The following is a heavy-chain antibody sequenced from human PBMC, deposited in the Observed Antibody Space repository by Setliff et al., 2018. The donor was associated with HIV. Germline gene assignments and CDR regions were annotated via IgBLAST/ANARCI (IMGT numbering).Heavy chain of an antibody. CDR1: GFIFSSYA. D-gene: IGHD3-16*01. CDR3: ARGPPYGSYADFFDH. Sequence: GSLRLSCAASGFIFSSYAMNWVRQAPGKGLEWVSAISGSADSTYYAHSVRGRFTISRDNSKNTLYLQMNSLRAEDTAVYYCARGPPYGSYADFFDHWGQGVLVTVSS. J-gene: IGHJ4*02. V-gene: IGHV3-23*01. CDR2: ISGSADST.